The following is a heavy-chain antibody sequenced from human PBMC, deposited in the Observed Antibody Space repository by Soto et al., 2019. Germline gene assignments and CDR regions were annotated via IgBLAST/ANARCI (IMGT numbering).Heavy chain of an antibody. D-gene: IGHD3-22*01. CDR3: ARGYYDGARGYYFNS. J-gene: IGHJ4*02. V-gene: IGHV3-30-3*01. CDR2: ISYDGSNK. Sequence: QVQLVESGGGVVQPGRSLRLSCAASGFTFSSYAMHWVRQAPGKGLEWVAVISYDGSNKYYADSVKGRFTISRDNSKNAWLLQMNGLRAEDTAVYYCARGYYDGARGYYFNSWAQGTLVTSSS. CDR1: GFTFSSYA.